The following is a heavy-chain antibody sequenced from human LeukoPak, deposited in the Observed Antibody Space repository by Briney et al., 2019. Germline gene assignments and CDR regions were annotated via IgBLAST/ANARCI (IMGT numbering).Heavy chain of an antibody. Sequence: SETLSLTCAVYGGSFSGYYWSWIRQPPGKGLEWIGEINHSGSTNYNPSLKSRVTISVDTSKNQFSLKLSSVTAADTAVYYCARANRLRFLVRSFDPWGQGTLVTVSS. CDR3: ARANRLRFLVRSFDP. D-gene: IGHD3-3*01. J-gene: IGHJ5*02. V-gene: IGHV4-34*01. CDR1: GGSFSGYY. CDR2: INHSGST.